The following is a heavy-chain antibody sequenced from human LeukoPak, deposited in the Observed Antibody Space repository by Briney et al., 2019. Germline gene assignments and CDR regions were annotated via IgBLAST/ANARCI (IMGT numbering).Heavy chain of an antibody. V-gene: IGHV4-4*02. Sequence: ASETLSLTCAVSGGSISSSNWWSWVRQPPGKGLEWIGEIYHSGSTNYNPSLKSRVTISVDKSKNQFSLKLSSVTAADTAVYYCARDGYSYGGVIVPFDYWGQGTLVTVSS. CDR1: GGSISSSNW. CDR3: ARDGYSYGGVIVPFDY. CDR2: IYHSGST. J-gene: IGHJ4*02. D-gene: IGHD5-18*01.